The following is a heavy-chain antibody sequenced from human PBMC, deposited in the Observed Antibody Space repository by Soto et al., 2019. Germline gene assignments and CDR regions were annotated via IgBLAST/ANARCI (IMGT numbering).Heavy chain of an antibody. Sequence: PSETLSLTCAVYGGSFSGYYWSWIRQPPGKGLEWIGEINHSGSTKYNPSLKSRVTISVDTSKNQFSLKLSSVTAADTAVCYCARDWNDSSGYYHFDYWGQGNQVTVSS. CDR1: GGSFSGYY. CDR3: ARDWNDSSGYYHFDY. D-gene: IGHD3-22*01. V-gene: IGHV4-34*01. CDR2: INHSGST. J-gene: IGHJ4*02.